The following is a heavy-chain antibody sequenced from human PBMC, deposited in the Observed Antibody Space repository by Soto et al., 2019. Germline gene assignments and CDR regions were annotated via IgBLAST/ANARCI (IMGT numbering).Heavy chain of an antibody. D-gene: IGHD6-19*01. V-gene: IGHV4-31*03. CDR1: DDCSSRGGYY. Sequence: SETRSLTCTVADDCSSRGGYYCRWIRQHPGKGLEWIGYIYYSGSTYYNPSLKSRVTISVDRSKNQFSLKLSSVTAADTAVYYCARAGGLGAVAVDYWGQGTLVTVSS. J-gene: IGHJ4*02. CDR3: ARAGGLGAVAVDY. CDR2: IYYSGST.